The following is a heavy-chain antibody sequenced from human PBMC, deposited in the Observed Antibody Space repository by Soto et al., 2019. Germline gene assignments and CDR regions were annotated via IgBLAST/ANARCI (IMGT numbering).Heavy chain of an antibody. J-gene: IGHJ4*02. V-gene: IGHV4-4*02. Sequence: QVQLQESGPGLVKPSGTLSLSCAVSDGSVSSSDWWSWVRQPPGKGLEWIGEIFHSGSTNHNPSLKSRVTISVDKSKNQFSLKLSSVTAADTAVYYCATRRHYYDTSGSFEYWGQGTLVTVSS. CDR2: IFHSGST. CDR3: ATRRHYYDTSGSFEY. D-gene: IGHD3-22*01. CDR1: DGSVSSSDW.